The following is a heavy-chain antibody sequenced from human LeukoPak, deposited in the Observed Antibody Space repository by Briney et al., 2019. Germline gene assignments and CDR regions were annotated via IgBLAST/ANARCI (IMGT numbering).Heavy chain of an antibody. D-gene: IGHD6-19*01. V-gene: IGHV3-15*07. J-gene: IGHJ4*02. CDR1: GFTFSSYS. CDR3: TTESSGWYMAGLRDY. CDR2: IKSKTDGGTT. Sequence: PGGSLRLSCAASGFTFSSYSMNWVRQAPGKGLEWVGRIKSKTDGGTTDYAAPVKGRFTISRDDSKNTLYLQMNSLKTEDTAVYYCTTESSGWYMAGLRDYWGQGTLVTVSS.